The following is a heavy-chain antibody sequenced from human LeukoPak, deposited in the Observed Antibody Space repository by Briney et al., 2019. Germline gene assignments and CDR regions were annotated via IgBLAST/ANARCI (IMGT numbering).Heavy chain of an antibody. V-gene: IGHV4-39*01. D-gene: IGHD2-2*01. CDR1: GGSISSSSYY. J-gene: IGHJ5*02. CDR3: ARILGYCSSTSCYPRRRGYWFDP. Sequence: SETLSLTCTVSGGSISSSSYYWGWIRQPPGKGLEWIGSIYYSGSTYYNPSLKSRVTISVDTSKNQFSLKLSSVTAADTAVYYCARILGYCSSTSCYPRRRGYWFDPWGQGTLVTVSS. CDR2: IYYSGST.